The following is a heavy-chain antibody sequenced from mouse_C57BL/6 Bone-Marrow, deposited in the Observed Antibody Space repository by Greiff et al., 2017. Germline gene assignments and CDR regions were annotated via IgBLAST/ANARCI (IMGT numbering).Heavy chain of an antibody. J-gene: IGHJ3*01. CDR1: GYTFTSYG. Sequence: VQLQQSGAELARPGASVKLSCKASGYTFTSYGISWVKQRTGQGLEWIGEIYPRSGNTYYNEKFKGKATLTADKSSSTAYMELRSLTSEDSAVYFCARMVGLAYWGQGTLVTVSA. CDR3: ARMVGLAY. CDR2: IYPRSGNT. D-gene: IGHD1-1*02. V-gene: IGHV1-81*01.